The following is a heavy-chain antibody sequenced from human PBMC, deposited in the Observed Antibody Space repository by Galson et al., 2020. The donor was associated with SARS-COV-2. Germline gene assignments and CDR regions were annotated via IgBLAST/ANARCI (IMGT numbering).Heavy chain of an antibody. J-gene: IGHJ4*02. CDR3: ARDSYGSGSYFSLGPDY. CDR1: GYTFTGYY. V-gene: IGHV1-2*02. CDR2: INPNSGGT. D-gene: IGHD3-10*01. Sequence: ASVKVSCKASGYTFTGYYMHWVRQAPGQGLEWMGWINPNSGGTNYAQKFQGRVTMTRDTSISTAYMELSRLRSDDTAVYYCARDSYGSGSYFSLGPDYWGQGTLVTVSS.